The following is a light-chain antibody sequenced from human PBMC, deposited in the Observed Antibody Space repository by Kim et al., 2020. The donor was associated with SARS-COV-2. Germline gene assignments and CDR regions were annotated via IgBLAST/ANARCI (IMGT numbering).Light chain of an antibody. J-gene: IGLJ2*01. Sequence: VSPGQTASSTCSGDKLGEKYACWYQQKPGQSPVLVIYQDSKRPSGIPERFSGSNSGNTATLTISGTQAMDEADYYCQAWDSSTSVVFGGGTKVTVL. V-gene: IGLV3-1*01. CDR3: QAWDSSTSVV. CDR2: QDS. CDR1: KLGEKY.